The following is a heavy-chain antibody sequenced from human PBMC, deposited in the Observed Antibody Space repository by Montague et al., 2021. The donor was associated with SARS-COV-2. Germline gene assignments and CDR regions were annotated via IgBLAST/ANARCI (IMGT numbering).Heavy chain of an antibody. CDR2: IYSSGST. Sequence: SETLSLTCTVSDGSINNFYWSWIRQPAGKGLEWIGRIYSSGSTSYSPSLKSRVTMSIDTSKNQFSLNMSSVTAADTAVYYCTREGGSYYNWFDPWGQGTLVTVSS. CDR3: TREGGSYYNWFDP. V-gene: IGHV4-4*07. CDR1: DGSINNFY. J-gene: IGHJ5*02. D-gene: IGHD1-26*01.